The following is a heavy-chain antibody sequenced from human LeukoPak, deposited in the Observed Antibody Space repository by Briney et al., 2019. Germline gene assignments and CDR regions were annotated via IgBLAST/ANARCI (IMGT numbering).Heavy chain of an antibody. J-gene: IGHJ6*02. CDR3: AGYCSSTSCYRPYYYYGMDV. Sequence: SETLSLTCTVSGGSISSYYWSRIRQPPGKGLEWIGYIYYSGSTNYNPSLKSRVTISVDTSKNQFSLKLSSVTAADTAVYYCAGYCSSTSCYRPYYYYGMDVWGQGTTVTVSS. D-gene: IGHD2-2*02. CDR1: GGSISSYY. CDR2: IYYSGST. V-gene: IGHV4-59*01.